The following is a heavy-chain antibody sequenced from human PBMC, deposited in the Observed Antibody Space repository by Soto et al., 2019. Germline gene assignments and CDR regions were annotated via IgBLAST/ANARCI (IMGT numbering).Heavy chain of an antibody. CDR2: IYYSGRT. V-gene: IGHV4-39*01. CDR3: ARLRTTVVTQAYFDH. D-gene: IGHD2-21*02. CDR1: GESISSSSYY. J-gene: IGHJ4*02. Sequence: PSETLSLTCIVSGESISSSSYYWGWIRQPPGKGLEWIGSIYYSGRTYYNPSFKSRVTISIDTSKNRFSLKLSSVTATDTSVYYCARLRTTVVTQAYFDHWCQGALVTVS.